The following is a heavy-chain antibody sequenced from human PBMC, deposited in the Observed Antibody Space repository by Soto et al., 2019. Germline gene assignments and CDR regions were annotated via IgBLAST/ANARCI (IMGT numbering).Heavy chain of an antibody. CDR1: GFTFRNAW. CDR3: ATGWIQLWSPFVY. Sequence: EVQLVESGGGFVKPGGSPRLSCAASGFTFRNAWMSWVRQAPGKGLEWVGRIKSKIDGGTTAYAAPVKGRFIISREDSKDTLYLQMNGLKTDDTAVYYCATGWIQLWSPFVYWGQGTLVTVTS. D-gene: IGHD5-18*01. V-gene: IGHV3-15*01. CDR2: IKSKIDGGTT. J-gene: IGHJ4*02.